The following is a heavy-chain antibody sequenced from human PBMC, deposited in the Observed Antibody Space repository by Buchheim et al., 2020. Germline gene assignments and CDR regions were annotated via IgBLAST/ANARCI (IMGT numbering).Heavy chain of an antibody. CDR2: MNPNSGNT. D-gene: IGHD6-19*01. J-gene: IGHJ5*02. CDR3: ARAPGGLRSSGWYLPPSRNWFDP. V-gene: IGHV1-8*01. CDR1: GYTFTSYD. Sequence: QVQLVQSGAEVKKPGASVKVSCKASGYTFTSYDINWVRQATGLGLEWMGWMNPNSGNTGYAQKFQGRVTMTRNTSISTAYMELSSLRSEDTAVYYCARAPGGLRSSGWYLPPSRNWFDPWGQGTL.